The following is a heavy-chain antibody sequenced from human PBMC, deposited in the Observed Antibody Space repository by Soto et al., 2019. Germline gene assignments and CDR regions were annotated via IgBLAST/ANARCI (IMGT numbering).Heavy chain of an antibody. CDR1: GYTFTSYY. J-gene: IGHJ4*02. Sequence: GASVKVSCKASGYTFTSYYMHWVRQAPGQGLEWMGIINPSGGSTSYAQKFQGRVTMTRDTSTSTVYMELSSLRSEDTAVYYCARDWKVYCSSTSCYNFDYWGQGTLVPVSS. D-gene: IGHD2-2*01. V-gene: IGHV1-46*01. CDR2: INPSGGST. CDR3: ARDWKVYCSSTSCYNFDY.